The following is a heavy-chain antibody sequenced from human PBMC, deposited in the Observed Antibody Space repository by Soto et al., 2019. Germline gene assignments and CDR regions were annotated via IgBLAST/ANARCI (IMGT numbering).Heavy chain of an antibody. CDR2: IYYSGST. CDR1: GGSISSYY. J-gene: IGHJ4*02. CDR3: ARLPMVRGDLGGGFDY. Sequence: SETLSLTCTVSGGSISSYYWSWIRQPPGKGLEWIGYIYYSGSTNYNPSLKSRVTISVDTSKNQFSLKLSSVTAADTAVYYCARLPMVRGDLGGGFDYWGQGTLVTVSS. V-gene: IGHV4-59*08. D-gene: IGHD3-10*01.